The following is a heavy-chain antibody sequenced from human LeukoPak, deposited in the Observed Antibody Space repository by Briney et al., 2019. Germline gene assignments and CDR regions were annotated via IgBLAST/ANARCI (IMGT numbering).Heavy chain of an antibody. D-gene: IGHD1-1*01. J-gene: IGHJ5*02. Sequence: ASVKVSCKTSGYSFTSYYIHWVRQAPGQGLEWMGMINPSGGSTNYAQTFQGRVTMTRDMSTSTVYMELRSLRSDDTAVYYCARDQLSRGVWFDPWGQGTLVTVSS. CDR3: ARDQLSRGVWFDP. V-gene: IGHV1-46*01. CDR2: INPSGGST. CDR1: GYSFTSYY.